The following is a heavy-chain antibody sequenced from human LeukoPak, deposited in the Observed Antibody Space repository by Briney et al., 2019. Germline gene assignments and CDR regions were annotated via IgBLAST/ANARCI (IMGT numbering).Heavy chain of an antibody. D-gene: IGHD4/OR15-4a*01. Sequence: ASVKVSCKASGGTFISYAISWVRQATGQGLEWMGGIIPIFGTANYAQKFQGRVTITADESTSTAYMELSSLRSEDTAVYYCAARGAGGRGYFDYWGQGTLVTVSS. CDR3: AARGAGGRGYFDY. CDR1: GGTFISYA. J-gene: IGHJ4*02. V-gene: IGHV1-69*01. CDR2: IIPIFGTA.